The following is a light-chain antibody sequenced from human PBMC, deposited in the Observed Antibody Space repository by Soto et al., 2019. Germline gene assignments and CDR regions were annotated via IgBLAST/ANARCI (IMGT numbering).Light chain of an antibody. CDR2: DAS. Sequence: IRMTQSSSTLSASVGDGVTIPFMASQTIRSWLAWYQQKPGKAPTLLIYDASTLERGVPSRFSGAGSGTEFTLSIDSLQPDDFATYYCQQYHTSSITFGQGTRLEIK. J-gene: IGKJ5*01. CDR3: QQYHTSSIT. V-gene: IGKV1-5*01. CDR1: QTIRSW.